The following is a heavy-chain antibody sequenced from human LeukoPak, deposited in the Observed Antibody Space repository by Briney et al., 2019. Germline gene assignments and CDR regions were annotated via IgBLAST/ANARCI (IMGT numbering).Heavy chain of an antibody. Sequence: PGGSLRLSCAASGFTFSSYSMNWVRQAPGKGLEWVSSISSSSSYIYYADSVKGRFTISRDNAKNSLYLQMNSLRAEDTAVYYCARESYYDSSGYYRVTGDYWGQGTLVTVSS. V-gene: IGHV3-21*01. CDR3: ARESYYDSSGYYRVTGDY. CDR2: ISSSSSYI. CDR1: GFTFSSYS. J-gene: IGHJ4*02. D-gene: IGHD3-22*01.